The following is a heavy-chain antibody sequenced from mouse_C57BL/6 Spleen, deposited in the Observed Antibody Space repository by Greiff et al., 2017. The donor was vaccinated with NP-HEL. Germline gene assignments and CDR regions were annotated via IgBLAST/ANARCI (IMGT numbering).Heavy chain of an antibody. V-gene: IGHV5-4*01. Sequence: EVHLVESGGGLVKPGGSLKLSCAASGFTFSSYAMSWVRQTPEKRLEWVATISDGGSYTYYPDNVKGRFTISRDNAKNNLYLQMSHLTSEDTAMYYCAREGEDGYPYAMDYWGQGTLVTVSS. CDR2: ISDGGSYT. D-gene: IGHD2-3*01. J-gene: IGHJ4*01. CDR3: AREGEDGYPYAMDY. CDR1: GFTFSSYA.